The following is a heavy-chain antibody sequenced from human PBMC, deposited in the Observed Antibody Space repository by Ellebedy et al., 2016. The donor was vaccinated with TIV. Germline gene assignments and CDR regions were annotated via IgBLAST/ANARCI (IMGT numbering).Heavy chain of an antibody. Sequence: MPSETLSLTCSVSGDSMRTSSYYWGWIRQPPGKGLDWIGHIHYTGKNYSNPSLVTRVTLSVDASKMQFSLKLTSVTAADTAVYRCVRSLGYYNAGSPIMDHWGRGTLVAVSS. V-gene: IGHV4-39*01. CDR1: GDSMRTSSYY. J-gene: IGHJ4*02. CDR3: VRSLGYYNAGSPIMDH. D-gene: IGHD3-10*01. CDR2: IHYTGKN.